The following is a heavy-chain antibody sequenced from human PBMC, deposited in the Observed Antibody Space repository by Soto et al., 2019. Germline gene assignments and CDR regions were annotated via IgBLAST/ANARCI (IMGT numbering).Heavy chain of an antibody. CDR3: AKMAYYYDSSGYHDY. CDR2: ISYDGSNK. Sequence: GGSLRLSCAASGFTFRSYGMHWVRQAPGKGLEWVAVISYDGSNKYYADSVKGRFTISRDNSKNTLYLQMNSLRAEETAVYYCAKMAYYYDSSGYHDYWGQGT. CDR1: GFTFRSYG. D-gene: IGHD3-22*01. V-gene: IGHV3-30*18. J-gene: IGHJ4*02.